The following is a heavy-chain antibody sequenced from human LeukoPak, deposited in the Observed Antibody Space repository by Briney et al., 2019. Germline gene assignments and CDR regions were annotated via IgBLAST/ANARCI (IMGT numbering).Heavy chain of an antibody. J-gene: IGHJ5*02. CDR1: GYTFTSYG. V-gene: IGHV1-18*01. D-gene: IGHD3-10*01. Sequence: ASVKVSCKASGYTFTSYGISWVRQAPGQGLEWMGWISAYNGNTNYAQKLQGRVTMTTDTSTSTAYMELRSLRSDDTAVYYCARDRSTMVRGTKGNWFDPWGQGTLVTVSS. CDR2: ISAYNGNT. CDR3: ARDRSTMVRGTKGNWFDP.